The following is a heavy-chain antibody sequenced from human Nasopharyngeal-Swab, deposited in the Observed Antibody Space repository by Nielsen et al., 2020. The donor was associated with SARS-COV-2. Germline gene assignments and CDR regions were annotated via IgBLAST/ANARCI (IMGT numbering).Heavy chain of an antibody. CDR3: ARDKDYVDIVATILSPIYYFDGMDV. D-gene: IGHD5-12*01. CDR2: ISYDGSNK. J-gene: IGHJ6*02. Sequence: RQPPGRGLEWVAVISYDGSNKYYADSVKGRFNISRDNSKNTLYLQMNSLRAEDTAVYYCARDKDYVDIVATILSPIYYFDGMDVWGQGTTVTVSS. V-gene: IGHV3-30-3*01.